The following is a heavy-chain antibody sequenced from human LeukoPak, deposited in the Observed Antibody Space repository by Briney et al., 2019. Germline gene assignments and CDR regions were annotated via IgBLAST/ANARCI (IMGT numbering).Heavy chain of an antibody. CDR2: IKQDGSEK. Sequence: GGSLRLSCAASAFTFSNYCMTWVRQAPGKGLEWVANIKQDGSEKYYVDSVKGRFTISRDNAKNSLYLQMNSLRAEDTAVYYCARDFHSYGSPFDYWGQGTLVTVSP. CDR3: ARDFHSYGSPFDY. V-gene: IGHV3-7*01. J-gene: IGHJ4*02. CDR1: AFTFSNYC. D-gene: IGHD3-10*01.